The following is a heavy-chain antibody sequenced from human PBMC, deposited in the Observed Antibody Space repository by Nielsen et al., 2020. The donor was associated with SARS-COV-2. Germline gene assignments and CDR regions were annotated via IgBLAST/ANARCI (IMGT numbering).Heavy chain of an antibody. D-gene: IGHD1-26*01. CDR1: GFTLRSYG. CDR2: ISYDGSNK. CDR3: AKDGPRVNSGSYDYYYYMDV. V-gene: IGHV3-30*18. Sequence: GGSLRLSCAAYGFTLRSYGMHWVRQATGKGVEWVAVISYDGSNKYYADSVKGRLTISRDNSKNKLYLQMNSLRAEDTAVYYCAKDGPRVNSGSYDYYYYMDVWGKGTTVTVSS. J-gene: IGHJ6*03.